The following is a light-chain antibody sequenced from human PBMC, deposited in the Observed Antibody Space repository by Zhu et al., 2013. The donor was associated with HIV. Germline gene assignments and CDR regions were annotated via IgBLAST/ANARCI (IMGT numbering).Light chain of an antibody. Sequence: QSALTQPPSASGSPGQSVTISCTGTSSDVGGYNYVSWYQQHPGKAPKLMIYEVSKRPSGVPDRFSGSKSGNMASLTVSGLQAEDEADYYCSSYAGSNYPYVFGTGTKVTV. CDR3: SSYAGSNYPYV. CDR2: EVS. J-gene: IGLJ1*01. V-gene: IGLV2-8*01. CDR1: SSDVGGYNY.